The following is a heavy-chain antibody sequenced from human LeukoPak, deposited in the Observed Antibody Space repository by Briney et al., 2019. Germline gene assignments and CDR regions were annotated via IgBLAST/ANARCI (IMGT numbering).Heavy chain of an antibody. J-gene: IGHJ4*02. Sequence: GGSLRLSCAASRFTFSSYWMGWVRQAPGKGLKWVANIKQDGSEKYYVDSVKGRFTISRDNAKNSLYLQMNSLRAEDTAVYYCARENYFDYWGQGTLVTVSS. V-gene: IGHV3-7*01. CDR1: RFTFSSYW. CDR3: ARENYFDY. CDR2: IKQDGSEK.